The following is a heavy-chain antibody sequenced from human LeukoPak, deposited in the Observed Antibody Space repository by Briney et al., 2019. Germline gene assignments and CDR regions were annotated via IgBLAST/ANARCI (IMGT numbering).Heavy chain of an antibody. CDR1: GDSIRSSY. D-gene: IGHD2-15*01. CDR3: ARQAVVVISVRTTTEFFDY. J-gene: IGHJ4*02. V-gene: IGHV4-59*08. CDR2: IYYSGST. Sequence: PSETLSLTCTVSGDSIRSSYWSWIRQPPGKGLEWIGYIYYSGSTNYNPSLKSRLTISVDTSENQLSLHLTSVTAADTAVYYCARQAVVVISVRTTTEFFDYWGQGSLVTVSS.